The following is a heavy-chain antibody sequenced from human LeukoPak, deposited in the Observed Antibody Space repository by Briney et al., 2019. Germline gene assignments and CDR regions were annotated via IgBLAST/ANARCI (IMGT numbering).Heavy chain of an antibody. J-gene: IGHJ4*02. CDR3: ARDRAVGATTRFDY. CDR2: IIPIFGTA. V-gene: IGHV1-69*13. CDR1: GGTFSSYA. Sequence: SVKVSGKASGGTFSSYAISWVRQAPGQGLEWMGGIIPIFGTANYAQKFQGRVTITADESTSTAYMELSSLRSEDTAVYYCARDRAVGATTRFDYWGQGTLVTVSS. D-gene: IGHD1-26*01.